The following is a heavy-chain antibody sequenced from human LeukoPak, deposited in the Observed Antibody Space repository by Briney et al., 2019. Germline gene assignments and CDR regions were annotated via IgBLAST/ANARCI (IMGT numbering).Heavy chain of an antibody. V-gene: IGHV4-34*01. CDR2: INHSGST. CDR1: GGSFSGYY. J-gene: IGHJ5*02. CDR3: ARGLGYSSFNWFDP. Sequence: PSETQSLTCAVYGGSFSGYYWSWIRQPPGKGLEWIGEINHSGSTNYNPSLKSRVTISVDTSKNQFSLKLSSVTAADTAVYYCARGLGYSSFNWFDPWGQGTLVTVSS. D-gene: IGHD6-13*01.